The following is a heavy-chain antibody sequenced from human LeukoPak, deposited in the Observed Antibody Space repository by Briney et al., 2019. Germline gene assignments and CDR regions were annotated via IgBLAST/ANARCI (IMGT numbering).Heavy chain of an antibody. Sequence: ASVKVSSKASGYTFTSYGISWVRQAPGQGLEWMGWISAYNGNTNYAQKLQGRVTMTTDTSTSTAYMELRSLRSDDTDVYYCARDHYYYGSGSYYLIDYWGQGTLVTVSS. CDR2: ISAYNGNT. CDR1: GYTFTSYG. CDR3: ARDHYYYGSGSYYLIDY. J-gene: IGHJ4*02. D-gene: IGHD3-10*01. V-gene: IGHV1-18*01.